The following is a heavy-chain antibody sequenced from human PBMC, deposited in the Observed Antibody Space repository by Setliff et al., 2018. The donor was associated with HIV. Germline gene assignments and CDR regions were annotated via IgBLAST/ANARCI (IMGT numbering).Heavy chain of an antibody. D-gene: IGHD2-15*01. CDR3: ARHEAECSGGKCYAGLRGA. Sequence: PGGSLRIPCAGSRFTVSSSYMSWVRQAPGKGLEWVSVIYSDGNTFYADSVKGRFSISRDNSKNTLSLQMNSLGSEDTALYYCARHEAECSGGKCYAGLRGAWGQGTLVTVSS. CDR2: IYSDGNT. CDR1: RFTVSSSY. J-gene: IGHJ4*02. V-gene: IGHV3-66*02.